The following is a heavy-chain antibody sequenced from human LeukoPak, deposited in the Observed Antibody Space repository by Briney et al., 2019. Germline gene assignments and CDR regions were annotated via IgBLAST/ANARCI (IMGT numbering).Heavy chain of an antibody. V-gene: IGHV3-23*01. CDR1: KFTFPNSA. Sequence: GGSLRLSCAASKFTFPNSAMKWVRQAPGKGLEWVSTISGSGSTYYADSVKGRFTISRDNSKNTLYLQMNNLRVEDTAIYYCAKGDYVYYYYMDVWGKGTTVTVSS. CDR3: AKGDYVYYYYMDV. D-gene: IGHD4-17*01. J-gene: IGHJ6*03. CDR2: ISGSGST.